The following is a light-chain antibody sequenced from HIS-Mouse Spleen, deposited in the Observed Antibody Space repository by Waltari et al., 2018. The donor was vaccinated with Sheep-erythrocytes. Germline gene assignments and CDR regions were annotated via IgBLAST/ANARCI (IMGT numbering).Light chain of an antibody. CDR1: SSDVGGYNY. CDR2: DVS. Sequence: QSALTQPASVSGSPGQSITISCTGTSSDVGGYNYVSWYQQHPGKAPTPVIYDVSNRPSGVSNRFSGSKSGNTASLTISGLQAEDEADYYCSSYTSSSTFVVFGGGTKLTVL. J-gene: IGLJ2*01. V-gene: IGLV2-14*03. CDR3: SSYTSSSTFVV.